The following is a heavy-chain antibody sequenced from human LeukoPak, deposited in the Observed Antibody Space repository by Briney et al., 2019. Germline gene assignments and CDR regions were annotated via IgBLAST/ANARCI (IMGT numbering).Heavy chain of an antibody. Sequence: ASVKVSCKASGYSFTGNYMHWVRQAPGQGLEWMGWINPNSGATNYAQKFQGRVTMTRDTSISTAYMELSRLRSDDTALYYCARNWSYYYYYMDVWAREPWSPSP. CDR1: GYSFTGNY. CDR2: INPNSGAT. V-gene: IGHV1-2*02. CDR3: ARNWSYYYYYMDV. J-gene: IGHJ6*03. D-gene: IGHD1-1*01.